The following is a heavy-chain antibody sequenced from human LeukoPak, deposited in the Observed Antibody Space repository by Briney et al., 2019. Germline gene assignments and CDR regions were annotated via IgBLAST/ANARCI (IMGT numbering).Heavy chain of an antibody. J-gene: IGHJ5*02. Sequence: GGSLRLSCAASGFIFSNYALMWVRQAPGKGLEWVSSVIGDGYNTYYADSVKGRFTVSRDNSKNTLYLQMYSLGAEDTAIYYCAKGAAAGAVDWLDPWGQGTLVTVSS. V-gene: IGHV3-23*01. CDR3: AKGAAAGAVDWLDP. CDR1: GFIFSNYA. CDR2: VIGDGYNT. D-gene: IGHD6-13*01.